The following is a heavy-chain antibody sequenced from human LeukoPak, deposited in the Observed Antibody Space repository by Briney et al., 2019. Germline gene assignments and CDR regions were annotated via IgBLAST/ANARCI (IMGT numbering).Heavy chain of an antibody. CDR3: ARDGYSSSWYSSYYYYMDV. Sequence: GGSLRLSCAASGFTFSSYWMHWVRQAPGKGLVWVSRINSDGSSTSYADSVKGRFTISRDNAKNTLYLQMNSLRAEDTAVYYCARDGYSSSWYSSYYYYMDVWGKGTTVTVSS. V-gene: IGHV3-74*01. CDR2: INSDGSST. CDR1: GFTFSSYW. D-gene: IGHD6-13*01. J-gene: IGHJ6*03.